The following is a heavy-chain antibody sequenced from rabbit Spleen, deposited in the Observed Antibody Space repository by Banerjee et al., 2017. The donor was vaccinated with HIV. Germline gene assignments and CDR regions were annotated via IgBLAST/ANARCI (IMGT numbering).Heavy chain of an antibody. CDR2: IYAGSSGST. J-gene: IGHJ6*01. Sequence: EQLEESGGDLVKPGASLTLTCTASGFSFSSSYWICWVRQAPGKGLEWIACIYAGSSGSTYYASWAKGRFTISKTSSTTVTLQMTSLTVADTATYFCTIATMTMVITDLWGPGTLVTVS. V-gene: IGHV1S45*01. D-gene: IGHD2-1*01. CDR1: GFSFSSSYW. CDR3: TIATMTMVITDL.